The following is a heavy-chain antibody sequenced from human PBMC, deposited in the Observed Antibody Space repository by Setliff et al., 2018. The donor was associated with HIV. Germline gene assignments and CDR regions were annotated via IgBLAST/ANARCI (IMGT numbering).Heavy chain of an antibody. V-gene: IGHV4-4*08. CDR3: GRLSETAMASFDS. D-gene: IGHD5-18*01. CDR1: GGSITSYH. J-gene: IGHJ4*02. Sequence: SETLSLTCSVSGGSITSYHWSWIRQSPGKGLEWIGYIYKSGTANYKSSLKSRVTISADPSKNQFSLKVTSVTAADTAVYYCGRLSETAMASFDSWGQGTLVTVSS. CDR2: IYKSGTA.